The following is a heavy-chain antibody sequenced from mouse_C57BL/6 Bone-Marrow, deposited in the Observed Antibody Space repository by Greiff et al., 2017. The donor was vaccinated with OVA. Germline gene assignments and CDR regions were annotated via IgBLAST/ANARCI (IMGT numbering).Heavy chain of an antibody. CDR3: ARWRDPKGYYAMDY. CDR1: GYTFTSYW. Sequence: QVQLQQPGAELVMPGASVKLSCKASGYTFTSYWMHWVKQRPGQGLEWIGEIDPSDSYTNYNQKFKGKSTLTVDKSSSTAYMQLSSLTSEDSAVYYCARWRDPKGYYAMDYWGQGTSVTVSS. D-gene: IGHD3-3*01. CDR2: IDPSDSYT. V-gene: IGHV1-69*01. J-gene: IGHJ4*01.